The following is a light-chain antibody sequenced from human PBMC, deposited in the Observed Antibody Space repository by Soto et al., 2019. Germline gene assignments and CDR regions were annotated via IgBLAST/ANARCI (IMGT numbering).Light chain of an antibody. CDR1: QSVSSSY. CDR2: GAS. CDR3: QQYNNWPPL. Sequence: EIVFTQSSGTLSLSPGERATLSCRASQSVSSSYLAWYQQKPGQAPRLLIYGASSRATGIPDRFSGSGSGTEFTLTICSLQSEDFAVYYCQQYNNWPPLFGGGTKVDIK. V-gene: IGKV3-20*01. J-gene: IGKJ4*01.